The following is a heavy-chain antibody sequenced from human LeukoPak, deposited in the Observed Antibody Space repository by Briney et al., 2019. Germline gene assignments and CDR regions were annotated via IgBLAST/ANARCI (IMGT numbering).Heavy chain of an antibody. Sequence: SETLSLTCAVYGGSFSGYYWSWIRQPPGKGLEWIGEINHRGSTNYNPSLKSRVTISVDTSKNQFSLKLSSVTAADTAVYYCASSGSSSWYDYWGQGTLVTVSS. J-gene: IGHJ4*02. D-gene: IGHD6-13*01. CDR3: ASSGSSSWYDY. CDR2: INHRGST. V-gene: IGHV4-34*01. CDR1: GGSFSGYY.